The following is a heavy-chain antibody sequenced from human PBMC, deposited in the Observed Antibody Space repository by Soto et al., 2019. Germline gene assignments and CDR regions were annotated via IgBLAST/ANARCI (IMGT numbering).Heavy chain of an antibody. J-gene: IGHJ4*02. Sequence: QITLKEAGPTLVKPTETLTLTCTFSGFSFTTTRMGVGWTRQPPGKALEWLAIIYWDGESRYNPLLRRRLTLTEDTSKNQVVLTMTNMDPKHTATYHRAHRDATGTTTYFDSWGQGIPVTVAS. CDR1: GFSFTTTRMG. CDR2: IYWDGES. CDR3: AHRDATGTTTYFDS. D-gene: IGHD1-1*01. V-gene: IGHV2-5*02.